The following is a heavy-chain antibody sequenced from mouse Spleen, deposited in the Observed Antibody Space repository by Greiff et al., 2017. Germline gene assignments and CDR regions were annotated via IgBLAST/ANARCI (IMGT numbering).Heavy chain of an antibody. CDR1: GYSFTGYY. V-gene: IGHV1S34*01. D-gene: IGHD2-4*01. Sequence: LVKTGASVKISCKASGYSFTGYYMHWVKQSHGKSLEWIGYISCYNGATSYNEKFKGKATFTVDTASSTAYMQFNSLTSEDSAVYYCAMITTFAYWGQGTLVTVSA. CDR2: ISCYNGAT. CDR3: AMITTFAY. J-gene: IGHJ3*01.